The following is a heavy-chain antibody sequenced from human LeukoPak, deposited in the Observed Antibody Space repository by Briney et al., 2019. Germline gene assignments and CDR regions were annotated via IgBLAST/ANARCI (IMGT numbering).Heavy chain of an antibody. CDR1: GDIVSSNSAA. CDR3: AAVEYSSSGDWFDP. D-gene: IGHD6-6*01. V-gene: IGHV6-1*01. CDR2: TYYRSNWYN. Sequence: SQTLSLTCAISGDIVSSNSAAWNWIRQSPSRGLEWLGRTYYRSNWYNDYAVSVKNRITINPDTSKNQFSLQLNSVTPEDTAVYYCAAVEYSSSGDWFDPWGQGTLVTVSS. J-gene: IGHJ5*02.